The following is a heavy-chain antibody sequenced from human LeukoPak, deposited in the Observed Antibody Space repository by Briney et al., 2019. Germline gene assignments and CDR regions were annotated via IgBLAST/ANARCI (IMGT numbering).Heavy chain of an antibody. Sequence: PSETLSLTCAVSGHSISSGYYWGWIRQPPGKGLEWIGSIYHSGSTHYNPSLKSRVTISVDTSKNQFSLNLSSVTAADTAMYYCARNRSAVIVPAAMGGAFDIWGHGTMVTVSS. V-gene: IGHV4-38-2*01. CDR3: ARNRSAVIVPAAMGGAFDI. CDR1: GHSISSGYY. D-gene: IGHD2-2*01. CDR2: IYHSGST. J-gene: IGHJ3*02.